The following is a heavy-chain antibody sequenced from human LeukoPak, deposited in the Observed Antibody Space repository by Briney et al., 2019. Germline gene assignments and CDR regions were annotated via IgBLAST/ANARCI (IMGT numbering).Heavy chain of an antibody. V-gene: IGHV3-21*01. D-gene: IGHD3-16*01. CDR2: ISSSGDYI. CDR3: ARDGVPAYYYAMDV. Sequence: PGGSLRLSCAASGFTFSNYWMHWVRQAPGKGLVWVSSISSSGDYIYYADSLKGRFTISRDNAKNSLFLQMNSLRAEDTAVYYCARDGVPAYYYAMDVWGQGTTVTVSS. CDR1: GFTFSNYW. J-gene: IGHJ6*02.